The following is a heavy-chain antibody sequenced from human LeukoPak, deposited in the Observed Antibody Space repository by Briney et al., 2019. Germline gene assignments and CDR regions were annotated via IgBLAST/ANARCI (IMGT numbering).Heavy chain of an antibody. CDR3: ARMPPVRGVRNFYFYYYVDV. V-gene: IGHV4-4*07. J-gene: IGHJ6*03. Sequence: SETLSLTCTVSGASIDGYYWSWIRQPAGQGPEWIGRIHTSGTTNYNPAFKSRVIMSVDTSDKQFSLNVSSVTAADTAVYYCARMPPVRGVRNFYFYYYVDVWGRGTTVTVSS. D-gene: IGHD3-10*01. CDR2: IHTSGTT. CDR1: GASIDGYY.